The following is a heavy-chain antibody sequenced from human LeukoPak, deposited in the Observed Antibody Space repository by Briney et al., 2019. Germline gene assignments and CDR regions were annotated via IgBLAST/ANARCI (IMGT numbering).Heavy chain of an antibody. CDR1: GFTFSSYS. D-gene: IGHD3-10*02. J-gene: IGHJ6*04. V-gene: IGHV3-48*04. Sequence: GGSLRLSCEASGFTFSSYSMNWVRQAPGKGLEWLSYISSSSSTIYYADSVKGRFTISRDNAKNSLYLQMNSLRAEDTAVYYCAELGITMIGGVWGKGTTVTISS. CDR2: ISSSSSTI. CDR3: AELGITMIGGV.